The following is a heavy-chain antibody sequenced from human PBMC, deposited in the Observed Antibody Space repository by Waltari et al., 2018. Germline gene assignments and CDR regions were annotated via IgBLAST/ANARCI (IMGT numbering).Heavy chain of an antibody. Sequence: EVQLVESGGGLVQSVGSMRRTWAAAGFSFGSYCMNCVRQAPGTGLVWVSYISTSSSAIDYADSVKGRFTISRDNAKNSLYLQMNSLRAEDTAVYYCARDLVAGLLGYWGQGTLVTVSS. CDR3: ARDLVAGLLGY. D-gene: IGHD2-15*01. J-gene: IGHJ4*02. CDR1: GFSFGSYC. V-gene: IGHV3-48*01. CDR2: ISTSSSAI.